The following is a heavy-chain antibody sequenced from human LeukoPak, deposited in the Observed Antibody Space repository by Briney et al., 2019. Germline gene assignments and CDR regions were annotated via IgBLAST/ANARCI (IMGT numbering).Heavy chain of an antibody. CDR1: GVSISSSNSY. CDR3: ARLKGPDRVVPAAIRGRGYYYYMDV. CDR2: IYYSGNT. V-gene: IGHV4-39*01. D-gene: IGHD2-2*02. Sequence: SETLSLTCTVSGVSISSSNSYWGWIRQPPGKGLEWIGSIYYSGNTYYNASLKSQVSISIDTSKNQFSLRLTSVTAADTAVYYCARLKGPDRVVPAAIRGRGYYYYMDVWGKGTTVTISS. J-gene: IGHJ6*03.